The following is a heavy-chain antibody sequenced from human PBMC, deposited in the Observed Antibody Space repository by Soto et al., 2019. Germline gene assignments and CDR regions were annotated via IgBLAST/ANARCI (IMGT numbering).Heavy chain of an antibody. D-gene: IGHD6-13*01. CDR1: GFTFSSYA. CDR2: ISWNSGSI. CDR3: AKDMGVGIAAAGYYYYGMDV. J-gene: IGHJ6*02. Sequence: PGGSLRLSCAASGFTFSSYAMTWVRQTPGKGLEWVSSISWNSGSIGYADSVKGRFTISRDNAKNSLYLQMNSLRAEDTALYYCAKDMGVGIAAAGYYYYGMDVWGQGTTVTVSS. V-gene: IGHV3-9*01.